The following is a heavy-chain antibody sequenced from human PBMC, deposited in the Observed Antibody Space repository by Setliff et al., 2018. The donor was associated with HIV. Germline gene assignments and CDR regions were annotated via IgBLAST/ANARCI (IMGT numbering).Heavy chain of an antibody. CDR2: VSNGGDT. V-gene: IGHV4-59*01. Sequence: SETLSLTCAVSGGSTNNYYLTWIRQPPGKGLEWIGSVSNGGDTNYNPSLKSRVSLSLDTSKTQFSLKLTSVTAADTAVYYCARATYTTLFGGLMGGGLQYWGPGTLVTVSS. CDR3: ARATYTTLFGGLMGGGLQY. D-gene: IGHD3-3*01. CDR1: GGSTNNYY. J-gene: IGHJ4*02.